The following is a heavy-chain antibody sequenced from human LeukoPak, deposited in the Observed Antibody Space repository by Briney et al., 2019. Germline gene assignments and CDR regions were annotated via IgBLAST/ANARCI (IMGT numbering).Heavy chain of an antibody. CDR3: ARGSPRVES. CDR1: GGSISGYY. V-gene: IGHV4-59*13. CDR2: IHHTGTT. Sequence: PSETLSLTCTVSGGSISGYYWSWIRQAPGKGLEWIGYIHHTGTTHYNPSLENRVTMSVDSYKNQFSLKLTSVTAADTAVYYCARGSPRVESWGQGTRVTVSS. J-gene: IGHJ4*02.